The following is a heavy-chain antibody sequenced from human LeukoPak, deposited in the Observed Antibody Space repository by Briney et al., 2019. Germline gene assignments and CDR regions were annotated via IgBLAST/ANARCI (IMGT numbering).Heavy chain of an antibody. J-gene: IGHJ4*02. Sequence: SETLFLTCTVSGGSMSSYYWTWIRQPAGKGLEWIGRIYISGSTNYNPSLKSRVTISRDTSKNEFSLKLSSVTAADTAVYYCARDSRRDGYNLDYWGRGTLVTVSS. CDR1: GGSMSSYY. V-gene: IGHV4-4*07. CDR3: ARDSRRDGYNLDY. D-gene: IGHD5-24*01. CDR2: IYISGST.